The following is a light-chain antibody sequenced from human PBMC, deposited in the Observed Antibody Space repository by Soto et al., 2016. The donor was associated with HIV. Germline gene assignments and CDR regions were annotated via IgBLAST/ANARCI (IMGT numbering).Light chain of an antibody. Sequence: DIQMTQSPSSLSASVGDRVTITCQASQDIRNYLNWYQQKPGKAPKLLIYDASNLETGVPSRFSGSGSGTDLTFTISSLQPEDIATYYCQQYDNLPLTFGGGTKGGDQT. CDR2: DAS. CDR3: QQYDNLPLT. V-gene: IGKV1-33*01. CDR1: QDIRNY. J-gene: IGKJ4*01.